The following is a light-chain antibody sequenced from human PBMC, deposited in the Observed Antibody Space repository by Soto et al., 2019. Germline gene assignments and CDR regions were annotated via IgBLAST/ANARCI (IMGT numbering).Light chain of an antibody. Sequence: QSVLTQPASVSGSPGQSIAISCTGTSSDVGGYKYVSWYQQHPAKVPKLMIYDVSNRPSGVSDRFSGSKSGNTASLTISGLQVEDEADNYCHSNTTSGTYVSGTGTKVTAL. V-gene: IGLV2-14*01. J-gene: IGLJ1*01. CDR3: HSNTTSGTYV. CDR2: DVS. CDR1: SSDVGGYKY.